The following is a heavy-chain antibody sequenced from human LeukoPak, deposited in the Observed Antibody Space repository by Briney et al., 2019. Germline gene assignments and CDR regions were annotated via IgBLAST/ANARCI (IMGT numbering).Heavy chain of an antibody. Sequence: ASVKVSCKASGGTFSSYAISWVRQAPGQGLEWMGGIIPVFGTANYAQKFQGRVTITADESTSTAYMELSSLRSEDTAVYYCAREIVLVTARWFDPWGQGTLVTVSS. V-gene: IGHV1-69*13. J-gene: IGHJ5*02. D-gene: IGHD2-21*02. CDR1: GGTFSSYA. CDR2: IIPVFGTA. CDR3: AREIVLVTARWFDP.